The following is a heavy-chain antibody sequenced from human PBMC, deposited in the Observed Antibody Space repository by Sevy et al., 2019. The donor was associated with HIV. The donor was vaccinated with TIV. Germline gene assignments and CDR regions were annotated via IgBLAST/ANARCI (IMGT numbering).Heavy chain of an antibody. V-gene: IGHV3-21*04. Sequence: GGSLRLSCAASGFNFRTYSMNWVRQAPGKGLEWLSSISDDSHYIYYSDSVKGRFTISRANAKNLLFLQMNNLRVEDTAIYYCARDLTIFGVVSGIDYWGQGNLVTVSS. CDR3: ARDLTIFGVVSGIDY. CDR2: ISDDSHYI. J-gene: IGHJ4*01. CDR1: GFNFRTYS. D-gene: IGHD3-3*01.